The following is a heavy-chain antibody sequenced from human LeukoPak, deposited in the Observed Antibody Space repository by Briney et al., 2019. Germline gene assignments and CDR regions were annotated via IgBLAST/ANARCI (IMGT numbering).Heavy chain of an antibody. D-gene: IGHD3-10*01. CDR2: IYYSGST. Sequence: KPSETLSLTCTVSGGSISSSSYYWGWIRQPPGKGLEWIGSIYYSGSTYYNPSLKSRVTISVDTSKNQFSLKLSSVTAADTAVYYCARHETMVRGAPPYYFDYWGQGTLVTVSS. CDR1: GGSISSSSYY. CDR3: ARHETMVRGAPPYYFDY. V-gene: IGHV4-39*01. J-gene: IGHJ4*02.